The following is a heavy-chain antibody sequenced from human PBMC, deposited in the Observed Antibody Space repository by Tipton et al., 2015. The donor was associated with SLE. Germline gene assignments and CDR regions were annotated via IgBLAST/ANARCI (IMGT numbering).Heavy chain of an antibody. V-gene: IGHV4-61*02. Sequence: TLSLTCTVSGGSVSSTNYYWSWIRQPAGKGLEWIGRIYSSGTTNYNPSLKGRVTISIDTSKIQFSLKLNSVTAADTAVYYCARGERSSMPDYWGQGTLVTVSS. D-gene: IGHD2-2*01. CDR1: GGSVSSTNYY. CDR2: IYSSGTT. CDR3: ARGERSSMPDY. J-gene: IGHJ4*02.